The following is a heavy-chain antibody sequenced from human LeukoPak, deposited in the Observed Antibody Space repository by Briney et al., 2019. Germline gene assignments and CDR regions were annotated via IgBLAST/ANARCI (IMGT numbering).Heavy chain of an antibody. CDR2: ISGSGGST. J-gene: IGHJ3*02. CDR1: GFTFSSYA. CDR3: ARDLTYLSRIAVAGVTCDAFDI. D-gene: IGHD6-19*01. V-gene: IGHV3-23*01. Sequence: GGSLRLSCAASGFTFSSYAMSWVRQAPGKGLEWVSAISGSGGSTYYADSVKGRFTISRDNSKNTLYLQMNSLRSDDTAVYYCARDLTYLSRIAVAGVTCDAFDIWGQGTMVTVSS.